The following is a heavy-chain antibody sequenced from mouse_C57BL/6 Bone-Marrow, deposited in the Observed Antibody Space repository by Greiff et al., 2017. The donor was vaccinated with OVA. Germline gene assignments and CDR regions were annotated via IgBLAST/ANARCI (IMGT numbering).Heavy chain of an antibody. CDR3: ARRDYDYDDYAMDY. V-gene: IGHV1-63*01. J-gene: IGHJ4*01. CDR2: IYPGGGYT. D-gene: IGHD2-4*01. Sequence: QVQLKESGAELVRPGTSVKMSCKASGYTFTNYWIGWAKQRPGHGLEWIGDIYPGGGYTNYNEKFKGKATLTADKSSSTAYIQFSSLTSEDSAIYYCARRDYDYDDYAMDYWGQGTSVTVSS. CDR1: GYTFTNYW.